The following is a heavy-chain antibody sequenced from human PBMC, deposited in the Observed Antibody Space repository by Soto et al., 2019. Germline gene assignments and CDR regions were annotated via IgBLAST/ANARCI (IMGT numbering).Heavy chain of an antibody. D-gene: IGHD2-21*02. CDR2: IHNSGSL. Sequence: QVQLQESGPGLVRPSQILSLNCTVSDGSMTSGGYYWNWIRHPPGMGLEWIGFIHNSGSLYYNPSLRSRLLISLDTSKNQFSLRLSSVTVADSAVYYCARRGDTLPSFYFGMDVWGQGTTVTVSS. V-gene: IGHV4-31*03. CDR3: ARRGDTLPSFYFGMDV. CDR1: DGSMTSGGYY. J-gene: IGHJ6*02.